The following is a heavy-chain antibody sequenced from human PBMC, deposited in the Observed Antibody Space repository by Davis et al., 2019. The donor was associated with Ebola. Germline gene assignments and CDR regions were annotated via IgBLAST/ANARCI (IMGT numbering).Heavy chain of an antibody. CDR2: IYHSGST. J-gene: IGHJ6*02. CDR3: ARVRYGDYYYGMDV. CDR1: GGSISSSNW. V-gene: IGHV4-4*02. Sequence: PSETLSLTCAVSGGSISSSNWWSWVRQPPGKGLEWIGEIYHSGSTNYNPSLKSRVTISVDKSKNQFSLKLSSVTAADTAVYYCARVRYGDYYYGMDVWGQGTTVTVSS. D-gene: IGHD4-17*01.